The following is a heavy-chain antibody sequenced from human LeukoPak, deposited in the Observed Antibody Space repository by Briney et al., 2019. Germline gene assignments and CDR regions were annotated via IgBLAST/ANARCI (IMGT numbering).Heavy chain of an antibody. V-gene: IGHV4-34*01. J-gene: IGHJ5*02. Sequence: SETLSLTCAVYGGSFSGYYWSWIRQPPGKGLEWIGEINHIGSTNYNPSLKSRVTISVDTSKNQFSLKLSSVAAADTAVYYCARVSTGSRNWFDPWGQGTLVTVSS. D-gene: IGHD1-14*01. CDR3: ARVSTGSRNWFDP. CDR1: GGSFSGYY. CDR2: INHIGST.